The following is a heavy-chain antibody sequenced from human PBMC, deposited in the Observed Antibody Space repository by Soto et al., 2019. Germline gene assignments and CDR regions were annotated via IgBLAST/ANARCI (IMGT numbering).Heavy chain of an antibody. J-gene: IGHJ4*02. CDR1: GYNFMPYG. Sequence: APVKVSCKASGYNFMPYGVNWVRQAPGQGLEWMGWISPWKGNTNYAQSFQGRVTMTTDTSTSTAYMELRSLTSDDTAVYYCARDLDPSGSYYTDYWGPGTLVTV. CDR2: ISPWKGNT. V-gene: IGHV1-18*04. CDR3: ARDLDPSGSYYTDY. D-gene: IGHD3-10*01.